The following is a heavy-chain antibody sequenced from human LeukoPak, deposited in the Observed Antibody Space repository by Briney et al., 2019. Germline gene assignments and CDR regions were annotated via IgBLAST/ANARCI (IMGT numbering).Heavy chain of an antibody. D-gene: IGHD1-26*01. Sequence: GGSLRLSCAASGFTFSSYSMNWVRQAPGKGLEWVSSISSSSSYIYYADSVKGRFTISRDNAKNSLYLQMNSLRAEDTAVYYCARDRGGLVGATGYWGQGTLVTVSS. V-gene: IGHV3-21*01. CDR2: ISSSSSYI. CDR1: GFTFSSYS. J-gene: IGHJ4*02. CDR3: ARDRGGLVGATGY.